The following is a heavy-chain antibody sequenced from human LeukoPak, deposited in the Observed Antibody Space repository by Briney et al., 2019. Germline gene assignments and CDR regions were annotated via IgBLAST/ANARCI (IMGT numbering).Heavy chain of an antibody. Sequence: GGPLRLSCAASGFTVSSNYLSWVRQAQGKGLEWVSVINSGGSTYYADSVKGRFTISRDISKNTLYLQMNSLRAEDTAVYYCAGGTRYYFDYWGQGTLVTVSS. D-gene: IGHD6-6*01. CDR2: INSGGST. CDR3: AGGTRYYFDY. J-gene: IGHJ4*02. V-gene: IGHV3-53*01. CDR1: GFTVSSNY.